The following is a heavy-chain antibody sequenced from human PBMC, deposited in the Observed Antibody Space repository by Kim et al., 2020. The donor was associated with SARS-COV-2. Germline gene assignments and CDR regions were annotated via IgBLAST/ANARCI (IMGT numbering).Heavy chain of an antibody. CDR1: GGSISSYY. D-gene: IGHD1-1*01. CDR3: ARAPRPGPATTFDY. CDR2: IYYSGST. Sequence: SETLSLTCTASGGSISSYYWSWIRQPPGKGLEWIGYIYYSGSTNYNPSLKSRVTISVDTSKNQFSLKLSSVTAADTAVYYCARAPRPGPATTFDYWGQGTLVTVSS. J-gene: IGHJ4*02. V-gene: IGHV4-59*01.